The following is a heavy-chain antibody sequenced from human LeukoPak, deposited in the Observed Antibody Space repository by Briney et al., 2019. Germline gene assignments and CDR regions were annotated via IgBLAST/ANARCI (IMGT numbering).Heavy chain of an antibody. CDR3: AREGDFWSGYYAEAYGMDV. J-gene: IGHJ6*02. Sequence: ASVKVSCKASGYTFTGYYMHWVRQAPGQGLEWMGWLNPNSGGTNYAQKFQGWVTMTRDTSISTAYMELSRLRSDDTAVYYCAREGDFWSGYYAEAYGMDVWGQGTTVTVSS. CDR1: GYTFTGYY. CDR2: LNPNSGGT. V-gene: IGHV1-2*04. D-gene: IGHD3-3*01.